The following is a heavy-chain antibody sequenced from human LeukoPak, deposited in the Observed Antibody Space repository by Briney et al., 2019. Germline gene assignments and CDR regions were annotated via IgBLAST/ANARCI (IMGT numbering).Heavy chain of an antibody. CDR3: VHSIRWNYFDY. Sequence: GGSLRLSCSASGSTFSIYAMHRVRQAPGKGLEYVSTISSNGGSTYYADSVKDRFTISRDNSKNTLYLQMSSLRPEDTAVYYCVHSIRWNYFDYWGQGTLVTVSS. J-gene: IGHJ4*02. D-gene: IGHD4-23*01. CDR1: GSTFSIYA. CDR2: ISSNGGST. V-gene: IGHV3-64D*06.